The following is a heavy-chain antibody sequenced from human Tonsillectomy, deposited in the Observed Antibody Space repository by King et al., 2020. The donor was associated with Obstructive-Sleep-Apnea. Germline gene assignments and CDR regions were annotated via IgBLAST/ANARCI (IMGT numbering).Heavy chain of an antibody. Sequence: QLVQSGAEVKKPGESLKISCKGSGYSFTNYWIGWVRQMPGKGLEWMGIIYPGDSDTRYSPSFQGQVTISAEKSINTAYLQWSSLKASDTAMYYCATSDGGGYCSGGSCDAFDIWGQGTMVTVSS. CDR3: ATSDGGGYCSGGSCDAFDI. CDR2: IYPGDSDT. CDR1: GYSFTNYW. D-gene: IGHD2-15*01. J-gene: IGHJ3*02. V-gene: IGHV5-51*01.